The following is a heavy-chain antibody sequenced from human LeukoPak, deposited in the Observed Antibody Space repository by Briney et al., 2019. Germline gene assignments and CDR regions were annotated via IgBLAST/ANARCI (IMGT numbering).Heavy chain of an antibody. CDR2: INTDGSIT. V-gene: IGHV3-74*01. D-gene: IGHD3-10*01. CDR3: ARDRGPRTGFMVREAYDY. CDR1: GFTFSDYW. Sequence: GGSLRLSCAASGFTFSDYWIHWIRHAPGKGLVWVSRINTDGSITNYANSVKGRFSISRDNAKNTLYLQMSSLRAEDTAVYYCARDRGPRTGFMVREAYDYWGQGTLVTVSS. J-gene: IGHJ4*02.